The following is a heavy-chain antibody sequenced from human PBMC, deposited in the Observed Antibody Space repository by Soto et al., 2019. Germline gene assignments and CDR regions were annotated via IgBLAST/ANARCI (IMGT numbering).Heavy chain of an antibody. J-gene: IGHJ4*02. Sequence: SETLSLTCAVYGVSFIGYYWSWILQPPGKGLEWIGEINHSGSTNYNPSLKSRVTISVDTSKNQFSLKLSSVTAADTAVYYCVRDLWFGEPTPVDLGQGILVTVSS. D-gene: IGHD3-10*01. CDR2: INHSGST. CDR3: VRDLWFGEPTPVD. V-gene: IGHV4-34*01. CDR1: GVSFIGYY.